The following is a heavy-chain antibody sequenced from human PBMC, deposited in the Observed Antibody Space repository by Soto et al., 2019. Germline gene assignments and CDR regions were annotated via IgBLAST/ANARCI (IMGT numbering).Heavy chain of an antibody. CDR3: ARGQRFSDSFDP. CDR2: IYSSGGT. CDR1: GGAISGYY. J-gene: IGHJ5*02. V-gene: IGHV4-4*07. D-gene: IGHD3-3*01. Sequence: LETLSLTCTVSGGAISGYYWTWIRQPAGKGLEWIGRIYSSGGTKYNPSLKSRVDMSLDMSKNQFSLRLNSVTAADTAVYYCARGQRFSDSFDPWGQGTLVTVSS.